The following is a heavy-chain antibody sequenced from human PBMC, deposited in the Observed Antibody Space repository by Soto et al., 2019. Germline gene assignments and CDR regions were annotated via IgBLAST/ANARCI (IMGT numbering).Heavy chain of an antibody. V-gene: IGHV4-59*08. Sequence: SETLSLTCTVSGGSINSYYWSWIRQPPGKGLEWIGYIYYSGSTNYNPSLKSRVTMSVDTPKNQFSLKLSSVTAADTAVYYCARWGVDTAMVTEWFDPWGQGTLVTVSS. D-gene: IGHD5-18*01. CDR2: IYYSGST. CDR1: GGSINSYY. J-gene: IGHJ5*02. CDR3: ARWGVDTAMVTEWFDP.